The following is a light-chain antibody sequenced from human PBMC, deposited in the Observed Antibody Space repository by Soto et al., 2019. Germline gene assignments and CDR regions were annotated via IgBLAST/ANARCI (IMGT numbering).Light chain of an antibody. J-gene: IGKJ2*01. CDR1: QPIGNIF. V-gene: IGKV3-20*01. Sequence: EIVLTQSPGTLSSSPGETATLSCRASQPIGNIFLLWYQQKPGQTPRLLLYGASRSATGILDRLSGSGSGTDFTLTIDRLEPEDVAVYYCHQYSSAPYTLGQGTNLEIK. CDR3: HQYSSAPYT. CDR2: GAS.